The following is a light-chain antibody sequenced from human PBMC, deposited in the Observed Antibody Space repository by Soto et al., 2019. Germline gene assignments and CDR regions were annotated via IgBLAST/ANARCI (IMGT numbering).Light chain of an antibody. CDR3: TSYTTNSTWV. J-gene: IGLJ3*02. CDR1: TSDIGAYNY. CDR2: EVT. Sequence: QSGLTQPASGSASPGHSITISCTGTTSDIGAYNYVSWYQQHPGKAPKLMIYEVTNRPSGASDRFSGSKSDNTASLTISGLRAEEEADYYCTSYTTNSTWVFGGGTKVTVL. V-gene: IGLV2-14*01.